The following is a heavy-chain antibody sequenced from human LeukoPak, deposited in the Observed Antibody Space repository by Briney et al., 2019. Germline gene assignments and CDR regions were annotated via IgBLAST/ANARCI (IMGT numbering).Heavy chain of an antibody. CDR1: GFTFSSYA. CDR2: ISYDGSNK. CDR3: ARDYQLPTSN. D-gene: IGHD2-2*01. J-gene: IGHJ4*02. Sequence: PGGSLRLSCAASGFTFSSYAMHWVRRAPGKGLEWVAVISYDGSNKYYADSVKGRFTISRDNSKNTLYLQMNSLRAEDTAVYYCARDYQLPTSNWGQGTLVTVSS. V-gene: IGHV3-30*04.